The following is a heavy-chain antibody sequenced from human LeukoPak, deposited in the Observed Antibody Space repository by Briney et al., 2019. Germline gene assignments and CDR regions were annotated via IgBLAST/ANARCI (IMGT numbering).Heavy chain of an antibody. CDR3: ARDGWFGELEYYFDY. D-gene: IGHD3-10*01. CDR1: GYTFTGYY. Sequence: ASVKVSCTASGYTFTGYYMHWVRQAPGQGLEWMGWINPNSGGTNYAQKFQGWVTMTRDTSITTAYMELSRLRSDDTAVYYCARDGWFGELEYYFDYWGQGTLVTVSS. J-gene: IGHJ4*02. V-gene: IGHV1-2*04. CDR2: INPNSGGT.